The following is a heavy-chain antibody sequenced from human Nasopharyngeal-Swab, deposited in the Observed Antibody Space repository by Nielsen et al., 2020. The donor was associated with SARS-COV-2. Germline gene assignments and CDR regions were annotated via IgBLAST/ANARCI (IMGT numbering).Heavy chain of an antibody. J-gene: IGHJ6*03. CDR2: HYVDGRT. D-gene: IGHD2/OR15-2a*01. CDR3: ARLHFYYMDF. V-gene: IGHV3-53*01. CDR1: GFAVNIND. Sequence: GESLKISCAASGFAVNINDVTWVRQTPGKGLEWVSMHYVDGRTEYAVSVKGRFAISRDSSKNTVSLQMNTVRAEVTGLYFCARLHFYYMDFWGKGTTVTVSS.